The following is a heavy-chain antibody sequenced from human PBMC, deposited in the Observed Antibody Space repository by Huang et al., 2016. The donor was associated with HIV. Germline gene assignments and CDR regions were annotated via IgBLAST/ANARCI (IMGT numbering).Heavy chain of an antibody. CDR2: TIPFFGTP. CDR3: ARESVDTALFGANWFDP. V-gene: IGHV1-69*01. D-gene: IGHD5-18*01. J-gene: IGHJ5*02. Sequence: QVQLVQSGPEVKKPGSSVKVSCKASGGTLSNYAIAWVRQAPGQGLEWLGGTIPFFGTPHYAQKFQGRVTITADDSTSTAYMEVSSLRSEDTAVYYCARESVDTALFGANWFDPWGQGTLVIVSS. CDR1: GGTLSNYA.